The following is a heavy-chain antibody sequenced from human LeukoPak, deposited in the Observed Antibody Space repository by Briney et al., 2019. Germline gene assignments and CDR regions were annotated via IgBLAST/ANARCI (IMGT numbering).Heavy chain of an antibody. V-gene: IGHV1-18*01. J-gene: IGHJ3*02. D-gene: IGHD3-10*01. Sequence: GASVKVSCKASGYTFNNYGISWVRQAPGQGLERMGWISTYNGNTYHAQKLQGRVTMTTDTSTTTAYMELRSLRSDDTAVYYCARGPFGTDAFDIWGQGTMVTVSS. CDR3: ARGPFGTDAFDI. CDR2: ISTYNGNT. CDR1: GYTFNNYG.